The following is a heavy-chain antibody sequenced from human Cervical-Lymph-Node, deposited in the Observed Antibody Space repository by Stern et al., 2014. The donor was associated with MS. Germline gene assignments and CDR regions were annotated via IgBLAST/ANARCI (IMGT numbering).Heavy chain of an antibody. CDR1: GYTLTDHY. CDR2: IIPESGGS. D-gene: IGHD6-6*01. V-gene: IGHV1-2*06. J-gene: IGHJ4*02. Sequence: QVQLMQSGAEVKKPGASVKVSCKTSGYTLTDHYMHWLRQAPGQGLEWMGRIIPESGGSNYAQTFQGRVTMTRDSSISTLYMELNRLTSDDTAVYYCARDRDPSSTGDFDYWGQGTAVTVSS. CDR3: ARDRDPSSTGDFDY.